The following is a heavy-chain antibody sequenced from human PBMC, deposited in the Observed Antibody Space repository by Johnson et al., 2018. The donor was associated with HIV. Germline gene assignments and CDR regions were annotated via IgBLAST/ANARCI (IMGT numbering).Heavy chain of an antibody. CDR2: IYSGGRT. Sequence: EVQLVESGGGLVQPGGSLRLSCGVSGFTFTNYWLHWVSQAPGKGMVWVSVIYSGGRTYYADFVQGRFTISRDNSKNTLYLQMNSLRAEDTAVYYCAGGGGDDAFDIWGQGTMVTVSS. CDR1: GFTFTNYW. V-gene: IGHV3-66*01. D-gene: IGHD3-16*01. J-gene: IGHJ3*02. CDR3: AGGGGDDAFDI.